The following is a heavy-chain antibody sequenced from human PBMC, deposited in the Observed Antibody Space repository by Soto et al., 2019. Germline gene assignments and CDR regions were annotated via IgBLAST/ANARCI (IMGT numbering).Heavy chain of an antibody. Sequence: QVQLQESGPGLVKPSETLSLTCTVSGGSVSSGSYYWSWIRQPPGKGLEWIGYIYYSGSTNYNPSLKSRVTRSVDTSKNQFSLKLSSVTAADPAVYYCARPLYSYGPMDVWGQGTTVTFSS. J-gene: IGHJ6*02. CDR3: ARPLYSYGPMDV. D-gene: IGHD5-18*01. CDR2: IYYSGST. V-gene: IGHV4-61*01. CDR1: GGSVSSGSYY.